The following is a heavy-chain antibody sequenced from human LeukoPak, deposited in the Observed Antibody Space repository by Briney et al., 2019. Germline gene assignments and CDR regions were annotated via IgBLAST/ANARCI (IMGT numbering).Heavy chain of an antibody. CDR3: AKDGDGYNLRSHDFDY. CDR1: GFTFSSYA. CDR2: ISGSGGST. D-gene: IGHD5-24*01. Sequence: GGSLRLSCAASGFTFSSYAMSWVRQAPGKGLEWVSAISGSGGSTYYADSVKGRFTISRDNSKNTLYLQMNSLRAEDTAVYYSAKDGDGYNLRSHDFDYWGQGTLVTVSS. J-gene: IGHJ4*02. V-gene: IGHV3-23*01.